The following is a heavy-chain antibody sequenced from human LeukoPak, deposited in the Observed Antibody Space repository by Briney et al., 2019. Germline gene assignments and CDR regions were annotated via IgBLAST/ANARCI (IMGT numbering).Heavy chain of an antibody. J-gene: IGHJ4*02. CDR3: ARDWGLRLGELSLNY. Sequence: VASVKVSCNASGYTFTTYGLSWVRQAPGQGLEWMGWISAYNGNTNYAQKLQGRVTMTTDTSTSTAYMELRSLRSDDTAVYYCARDWGLRLGELSLNYWGQGTLVTVSS. CDR2: ISAYNGNT. D-gene: IGHD3-16*02. CDR1: GYTFTTYG. V-gene: IGHV1-18*01.